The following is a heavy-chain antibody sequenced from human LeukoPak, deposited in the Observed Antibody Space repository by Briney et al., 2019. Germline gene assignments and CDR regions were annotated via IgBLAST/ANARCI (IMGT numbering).Heavy chain of an antibody. Sequence: SETLSLTCTVSGGSISSSSYYWGWIRQPPGKGLEWIGTIYYSGSTYHNPSLKSRVTISVETSKNQFSLKLSSVTAADTAVYYCARHASLSIAAYFEYWGQGTLVTVSS. CDR1: GGSISSSSYY. CDR2: IYYSGST. V-gene: IGHV4-39*01. CDR3: ARHASLSIAAYFEY. J-gene: IGHJ4*02. D-gene: IGHD6-6*01.